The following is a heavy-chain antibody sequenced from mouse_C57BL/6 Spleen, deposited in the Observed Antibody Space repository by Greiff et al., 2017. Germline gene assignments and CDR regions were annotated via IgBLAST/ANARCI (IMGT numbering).Heavy chain of an antibody. Sequence: VQGVESGPELVKPGASVKISCKASGYAFSSSWMNWVKQRPGKGLEWIGRIYPGDGDTNYNGKFKGKDTLTADKSSSTAYMPLSSLASEDSAVYCCASNWDGFAYWGQGALVTVSA. V-gene: IGHV1-82*01. CDR2: IYPGDGDT. J-gene: IGHJ3*01. CDR1: GYAFSSSW. CDR3: ASNWDGFAY. D-gene: IGHD4-1*01.